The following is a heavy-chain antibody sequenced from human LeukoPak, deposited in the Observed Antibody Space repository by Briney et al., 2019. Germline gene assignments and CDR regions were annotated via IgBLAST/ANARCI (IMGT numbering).Heavy chain of an antibody. CDR1: GYTFTGYY. J-gene: IGHJ4*02. CDR2: INPNSGGT. Sequence: WASVKVSCKASGYTFTGYYMHWVRQAPGQGLEWMGWINPNSGGTNYAQKFQGRVTMTRDTSISTAYMELSRLRSDDTAVYYCARDLWFGELSVVDYWGQGTLVTVSS. V-gene: IGHV1-2*02. CDR3: ARDLWFGELSVVDY. D-gene: IGHD3-10*01.